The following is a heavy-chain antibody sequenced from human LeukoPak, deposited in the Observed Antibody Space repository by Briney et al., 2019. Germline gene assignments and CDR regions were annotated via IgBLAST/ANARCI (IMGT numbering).Heavy chain of an antibody. CDR1: GYTFTSYS. J-gene: IGHJ6*02. Sequence: ASVKVSCKASGYTFTSYSIHWVRQAPGQGLEWMGMIKPSGGSTTYAQKFQGRVTMTRDTSSSTVYMELSSLRSEDTALYYCARSIPTIGYDVYYYYGMDVWGQGTTVTVSS. CDR2: IKPSGGST. D-gene: IGHD5-12*01. CDR3: ARSIPTIGYDVYYYYGMDV. V-gene: IGHV1-46*01.